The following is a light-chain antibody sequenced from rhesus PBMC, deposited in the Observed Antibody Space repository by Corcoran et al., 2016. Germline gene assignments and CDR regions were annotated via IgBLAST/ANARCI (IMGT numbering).Light chain of an antibody. V-gene: IGKV1-32*01. Sequence: DIQMTQSPSSLSASVRDRVTITCRASQGISSHLNWYQQKPGKTPKVLIYYSNRLESGVPSRFSGSGTGTEFTFPFSGLQPEDFATYYCQQYNGLRTFGQETKVEIK. J-gene: IGKJ1*01. CDR3: QQYNGLRT. CDR1: QGISSH. CDR2: YSN.